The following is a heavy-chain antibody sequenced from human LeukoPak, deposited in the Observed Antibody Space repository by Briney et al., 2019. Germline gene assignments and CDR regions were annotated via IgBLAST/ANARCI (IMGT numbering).Heavy chain of an antibody. CDR2: INPHSGGT. D-gene: IGHD3-22*01. V-gene: IGHV1-2*02. CDR3: ARALFPYYYDSSGGVAFDI. CDR1: GYTFTGYY. J-gene: IGHJ3*02. Sequence: ASVKVSCKASGYTFTGYYIHWVRQAPGQGLEWMGWINPHSGGTNYAQKFQVRVTMTRDTSISTAYMELSRLRSDDTAVYYCARALFPYYYDSSGGVAFDIWGQGTMVTVSS.